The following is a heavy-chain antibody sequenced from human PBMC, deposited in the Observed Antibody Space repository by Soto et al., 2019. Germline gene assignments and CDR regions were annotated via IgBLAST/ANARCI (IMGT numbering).Heavy chain of an antibody. CDR1: GITATNGH. J-gene: IGHJ4*02. CDR3: GGDSNGGKYFDF. V-gene: IGHV3-53*01. D-gene: IGHD1-26*01. Sequence: DVQLVQSGGGLIQPGGSLRLSCAASGITATNGHMNWVRQAPGKGLEWVSVIYSDDNRNYADAVKGRLTISRDTTKNTVYLQMNSLRAEDTAVYYWGGDSNGGKYFDFWDQGSLVTVSS. CDR2: IYSDDNR.